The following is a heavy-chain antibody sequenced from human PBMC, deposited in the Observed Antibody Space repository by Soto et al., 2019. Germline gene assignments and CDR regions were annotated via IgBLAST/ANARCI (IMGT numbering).Heavy chain of an antibody. CDR2: IWYDGSNK. J-gene: IGHJ4*02. Sequence: QVQLVESGGGVVQPGRSLRLSCAASGFTFSSYGMHWVRQAPGKGLEWVAVIWYDGSNKYYADSVKGRFTISRDNSKNTVYLQMNSREAEETGVYYWAREGRGGELPKCIDYWGQGTLVTVSS. CDR3: AREGRGGELPKCIDY. D-gene: IGHD1-26*01. CDR1: GFTFSSYG. V-gene: IGHV3-33*01.